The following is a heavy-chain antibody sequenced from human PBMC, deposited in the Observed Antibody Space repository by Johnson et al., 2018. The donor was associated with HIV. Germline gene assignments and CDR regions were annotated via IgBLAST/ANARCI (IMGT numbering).Heavy chain of an antibody. D-gene: IGHD2-15*01. CDR3: AKDHGYSSGLANTAFDI. CDR2: IRYDGSNK. J-gene: IGHJ3*02. CDR1: GFTFSSYG. V-gene: IGHV3-30*02. Sequence: QVQLVESGGGVVQPGGSLRLSCAASGFTFSSYGMHWVRQAPGKGLEWVAFIRYDGSNKYYADSVKGRFSLSRDNSKNTLYLQMNSLRAEDTAVYYCAKDHGYSSGLANTAFDIWGLGTMVTVSS.